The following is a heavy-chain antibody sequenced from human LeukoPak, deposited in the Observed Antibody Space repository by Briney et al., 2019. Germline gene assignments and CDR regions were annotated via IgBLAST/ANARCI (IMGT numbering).Heavy chain of an antibody. CDR2: IYWDDDK. Sequence: SGPTLVKPTQTLTLTCTFSGFSLSTSGVGVGWIRQPPGKALEWLALIYWDDDKRYSPSLKSRLTITKDTSKNQVVLTMTDMDPVDTATYYCAHWGYYYGSGSYFDYWGQGTLVTVSS. CDR1: GFSLSTSGVG. CDR3: AHWGYYYGSGSYFDY. J-gene: IGHJ4*02. V-gene: IGHV2-5*02. D-gene: IGHD3-10*01.